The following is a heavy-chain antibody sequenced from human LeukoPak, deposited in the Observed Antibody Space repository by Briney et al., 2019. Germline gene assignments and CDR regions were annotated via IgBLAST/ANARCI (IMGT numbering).Heavy chain of an antibody. V-gene: IGHV1-69*05. Sequence: SAKVSCKASGGTFSSYAISWVRQAPGQGLEWMGGIIPIFGTANYAQKFQGRVTITTDESTSTAYMELSSLRSEDTAVYYCARGHPINYYDSSGYYSPWGQGTLVTVSS. CDR3: ARGHPINYYDSSGYYSP. CDR1: GGTFSSYA. J-gene: IGHJ5*02. CDR2: IIPIFGTA. D-gene: IGHD3-22*01.